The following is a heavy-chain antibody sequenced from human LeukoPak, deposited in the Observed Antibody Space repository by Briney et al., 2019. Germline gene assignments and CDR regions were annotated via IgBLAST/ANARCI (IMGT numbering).Heavy chain of an antibody. D-gene: IGHD4-23*01. J-gene: IGHJ4*02. CDR2: LYPGDSDT. CDR3: ARVSTVARGGFDY. Sequence: GESLKISCKSSGYSFTSYWIAWVRQMPGKGLEWMGILYPGDSDTRYSPSFQGQVTISADRSITTAYLQWSSLKASDTAMYYCARVSTVARGGFDYWGQGTLVTVSS. V-gene: IGHV5-51*01. CDR1: GYSFTSYW.